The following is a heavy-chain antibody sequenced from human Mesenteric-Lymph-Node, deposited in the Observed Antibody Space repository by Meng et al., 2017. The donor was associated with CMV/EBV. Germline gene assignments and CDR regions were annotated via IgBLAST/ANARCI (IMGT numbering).Heavy chain of an antibody. CDR3: ARELGYYDSSGYSSHDAFDI. Sequence: SETLSLTCTVSGYSISSGYYWGWIRQPPGKGLEWIGSIYHSGRTYYNPSLKSRVAISVDTSKNHFSLKLSSVTAADTAVYYCARELGYYDSSGYSSHDAFDIWGQGTMVTVSS. J-gene: IGHJ3*02. V-gene: IGHV4-38-2*02. D-gene: IGHD3-22*01. CDR2: IYHSGRT. CDR1: GYSISSGYY.